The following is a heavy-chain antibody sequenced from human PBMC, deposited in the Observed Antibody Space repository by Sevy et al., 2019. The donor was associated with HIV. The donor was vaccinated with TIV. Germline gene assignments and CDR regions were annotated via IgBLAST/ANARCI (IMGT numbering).Heavy chain of an antibody. Sequence: GSLRLSCAASGFTFSSFAMHWVRQAPGKGLEWVAVISYDGSSKYYPDSVKGRFTISRDNAKNTLYLQMNRLRPEYTAVYFCAILGVDCVSTNCYGMRSLSFDFWGQGTLVTVSS. CDR2: ISYDGSSK. CDR3: AILGVDCVSTNCYGMRSLSFDF. J-gene: IGHJ4*02. CDR1: GFTFSSFA. V-gene: IGHV3-30-3*01. D-gene: IGHD2-2*01.